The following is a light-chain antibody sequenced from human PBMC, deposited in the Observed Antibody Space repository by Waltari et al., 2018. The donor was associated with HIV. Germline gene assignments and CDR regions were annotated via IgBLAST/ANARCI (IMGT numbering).Light chain of an antibody. CDR2: KDK. V-gene: IGLV3-1*01. J-gene: IGLJ1*01. Sequence: SFELTQPPSLSVSPGQTANISCSGEKMGEKYVSWYQQKSGQSPVVVIFKDKRRPSGISERFSGSNSGNTATLTISGTQPIDEADYYCQAWDRTTGVFGTGTKLTVL. CDR1: KMGEKY. CDR3: QAWDRTTGV.